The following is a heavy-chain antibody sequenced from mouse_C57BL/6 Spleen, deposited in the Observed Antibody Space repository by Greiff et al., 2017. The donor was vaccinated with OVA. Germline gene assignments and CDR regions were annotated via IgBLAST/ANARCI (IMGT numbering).Heavy chain of an antibody. CDR1: GYTFTEYT. Sequence: QVQLQQSGAELVKPGASVKLSCKASGYTFTEYTIHWVKQRSGQGLEWIGWFYPGSGSIKYNEKFKDKATLTADKSSSTVYMKLSRLTSEDSAVYFCARHKIYYYGSSYDYYAMDYWGQGTSVTVSS. J-gene: IGHJ4*01. CDR3: ARHKIYYYGSSYDYYAMDY. V-gene: IGHV1-62-2*01. D-gene: IGHD1-1*01. CDR2: FYPGSGSI.